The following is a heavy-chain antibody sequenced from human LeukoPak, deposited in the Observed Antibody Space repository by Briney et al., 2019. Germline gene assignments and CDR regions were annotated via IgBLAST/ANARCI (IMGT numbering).Heavy chain of an antibody. Sequence: GGSLRLSCAASGFTFSTYWMHWVRQAPGKGLVWVSRIKSDGSTNYADSAKGRFTISRDNANNTLSLQMNSLRPEDTGVYYCARAPSEIGGYYPEYFRHWGQGTLVTVPS. CDR2: IKSDGST. CDR1: GFTFSTYW. CDR3: ARAPSEIGGYYPEYFRH. D-gene: IGHD3-22*01. V-gene: IGHV3-74*01. J-gene: IGHJ1*01.